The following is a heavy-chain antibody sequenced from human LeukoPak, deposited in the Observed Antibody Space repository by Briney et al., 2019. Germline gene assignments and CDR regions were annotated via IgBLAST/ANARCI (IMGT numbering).Heavy chain of an antibody. CDR3: ARALYYYGSMGY. CDR1: GYTFAKYW. Sequence: GESLKISCQASGYTFAKYWIGWVRQMPGKGLEWMGIIYPGDSVTSYGQSFQGQVTISADKSISTAYLQWSSLKASDTAIYYCARALYYYGSMGYWGQGTLVTVSS. D-gene: IGHD3-10*01. J-gene: IGHJ4*02. V-gene: IGHV5-51*01. CDR2: IYPGDSVT.